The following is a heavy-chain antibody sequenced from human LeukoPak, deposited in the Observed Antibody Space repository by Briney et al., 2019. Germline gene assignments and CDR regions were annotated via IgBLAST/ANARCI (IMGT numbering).Heavy chain of an antibody. CDR1: GYTFTGYY. V-gene: IGHV1-2*02. CDR2: INPNSGGT. Sequence: ASVKVSCKASGYTFTGYYMHWVRQAPGQGLEWMGWINPNSGGTSYAQKFQGRVTMTRDTSTSTVYMELSSLRSDDTAVYYCAREQLVGTYYFDYWGQGTLVTVSS. D-gene: IGHD6-6*01. J-gene: IGHJ4*02. CDR3: AREQLVGTYYFDY.